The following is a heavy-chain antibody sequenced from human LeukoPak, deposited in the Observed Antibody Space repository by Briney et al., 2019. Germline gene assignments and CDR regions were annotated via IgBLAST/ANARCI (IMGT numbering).Heavy chain of an antibody. CDR2: IYTSGST. V-gene: IGHV4-4*07. D-gene: IGHD6-13*01. J-gene: IGHJ5*02. CDR1: GGSISSYY. Sequence: PSETLSLTCTVSGGSISSYYWSWIRQPAGKGLEWIGRIYTSGSTNYNPSLKSRVTMSVDTSKNQFSLKLSSVTAADTAVYYCARDRSSWYPSWFDPWGQGTLVTVSS. CDR3: ARDRSSWYPSWFDP.